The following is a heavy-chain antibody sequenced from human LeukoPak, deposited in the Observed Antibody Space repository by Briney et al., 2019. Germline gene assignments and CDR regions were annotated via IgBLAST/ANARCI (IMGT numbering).Heavy chain of an antibody. D-gene: IGHD4-11*01. CDR2: ITWNSGTV. V-gene: IGHV3-9*01. J-gene: IGHJ4*02. CDR3: ARDSVTVL. CDR1: GVTFDNYA. Sequence: GGALRLSCATSGVTFDNYAMHLVRETPGEGLEWVSAITWNSGTVAYADSVRGRFTISRDNAKNSLYLQMESLRTEDTAVYYCARDSVTVLWGQGTLVTVSS.